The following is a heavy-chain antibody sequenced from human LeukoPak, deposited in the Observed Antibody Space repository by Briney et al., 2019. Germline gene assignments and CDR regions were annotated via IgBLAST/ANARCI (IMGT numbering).Heavy chain of an antibody. CDR2: IYYSGST. V-gene: IGHV4-59*01. D-gene: IGHD5-12*01. CDR3: AREYPGYGIDY. CDR1: GGSISSYY. Sequence: SETLCLTCTVSGGSISSYYWSWIRQPPGKGLEWIGYIYYSGSTNYNPSLKSRVTISVDTSKNQFSLKLSSVTAADTAVYYCAREYPGYGIDYWGQGTLVTVSS. J-gene: IGHJ4*02.